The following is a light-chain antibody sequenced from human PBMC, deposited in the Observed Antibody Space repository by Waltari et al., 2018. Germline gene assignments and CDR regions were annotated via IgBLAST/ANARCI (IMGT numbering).Light chain of an antibody. V-gene: IGKV3-20*01. CDR3: QHYGNSHQLT. CDR2: GAY. CDR1: QSLSIAY. J-gene: IGKJ4*01. Sequence: EIVLTQSPGSLSFSPGESATLSCRASQSLSIAYLAWYQHKSGQAPRLLIYGAYYRAPDTPDRFSGSGSGTDFTLTISRLEPEDFAVYYCQHYGNSHQLTFAGGTRLEIK.